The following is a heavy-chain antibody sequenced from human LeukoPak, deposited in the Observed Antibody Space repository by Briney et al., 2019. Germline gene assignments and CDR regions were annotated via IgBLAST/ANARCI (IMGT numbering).Heavy chain of an antibody. J-gene: IGHJ3*02. D-gene: IGHD2-2*02. CDR1: GGSISSSTYY. CDR2: LYYSGST. V-gene: IGHV4-39*01. CDR3: ARRPPTIVVVPAAIRNAFDI. Sequence: SETLSLTCTVSGGSISSSTYYWGWIRQPPGKGLEWIGSLYYSGSTYYNPSLKSRVTISVDTSKNQFSLKLSSVTAADTAVYYCARRPPTIVVVPAAIRNAFDIWGQGTMVTVSS.